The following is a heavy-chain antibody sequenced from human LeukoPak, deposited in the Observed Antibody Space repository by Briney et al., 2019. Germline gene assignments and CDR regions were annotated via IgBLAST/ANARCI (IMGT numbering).Heavy chain of an antibody. D-gene: IGHD2-2*01. CDR2: SAGTAGRA. CDR3: AKRRWVVLGGFDY. CDR1: GFTLSSYA. Sequence: PGRSLRLSYAASGFTLSSYAMSWVRQAPGKALEWVTGSAGTAGRAFYEDSVKGRFTVSRDNSKNTLYLQMDSLRAEDTAIYYCAKRRWVVLGGFDYWGQGTLVTVSS. V-gene: IGHV3-23*01. J-gene: IGHJ4*02.